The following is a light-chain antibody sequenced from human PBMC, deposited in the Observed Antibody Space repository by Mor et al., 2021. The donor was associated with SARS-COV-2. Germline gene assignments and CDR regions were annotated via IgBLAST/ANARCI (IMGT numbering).Light chain of an antibody. CDR3: SSYRNDDIVRV. V-gene: IGLV2-14*03. CDR1: GYNY. J-gene: IGLJ1*01. CDR2: NVD. Sequence: GYNYVSWYQHHPDTAPRLIIFNVDHRPSGVSSRFTGSQSGNTASLTISGLQAEDEAEYYCSSYRNDDIVRVFGTGTKVTV.